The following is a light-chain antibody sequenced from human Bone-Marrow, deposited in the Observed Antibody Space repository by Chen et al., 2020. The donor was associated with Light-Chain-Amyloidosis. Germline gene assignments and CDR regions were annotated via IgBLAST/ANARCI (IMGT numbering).Light chain of an antibody. CDR2: DDS. J-gene: IGLJ3*02. V-gene: IGLV3-21*02. Sequence: SYVLTPPSSVSVAPGQKATISCGGTNIGSTSLNWYHQAPGQAPLLVVYDDSDRPSGIPERLSGSNSGNTATLTISRVEAGDEADYYCQVWDRSSDRPVFGGGTKLTVL. CDR1: NIGSTS. CDR3: QVWDRSSDRPV.